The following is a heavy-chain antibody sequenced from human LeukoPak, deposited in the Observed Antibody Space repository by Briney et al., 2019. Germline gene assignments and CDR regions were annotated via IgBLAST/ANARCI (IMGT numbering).Heavy chain of an antibody. CDR3: ARDRGQWLADAFDI. CDR1: GFTFDDYG. V-gene: IGHV3-20*04. Sequence: GGSLRLSCAASGFTFDDYGMSWVRQAPGKGQDWVSGINWNGGSTGYADSVKGRFTISRDNAKNSLYLQMNSLRAEDTALYYCARDRGQWLADAFDIWGQGTMVTVSS. CDR2: INWNGGST. D-gene: IGHD6-19*01. J-gene: IGHJ3*02.